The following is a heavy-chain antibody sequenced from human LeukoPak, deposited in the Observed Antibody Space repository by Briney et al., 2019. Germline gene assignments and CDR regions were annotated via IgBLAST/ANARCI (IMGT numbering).Heavy chain of an antibody. D-gene: IGHD3-10*01. J-gene: IGHJ6*02. V-gene: IGHV1-69*13. Sequence: GASVKVSCKASGGTFSSYAISWVRQAPGQGLEWMGGMIPIFGTANYAQKFQGRVTITADESTSTAYMELSSLRSEDTAVYYCARPPPDYGSGSYGYYYYGMDVWGQGTTVTASS. CDR3: ARPPPDYGSGSYGYYYYGMDV. CDR1: GGTFSSYA. CDR2: MIPIFGTA.